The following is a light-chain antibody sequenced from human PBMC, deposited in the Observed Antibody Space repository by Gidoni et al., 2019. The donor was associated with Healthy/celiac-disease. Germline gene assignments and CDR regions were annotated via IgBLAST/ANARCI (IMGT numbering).Light chain of an antibody. V-gene: IGKV1-33*01. J-gene: IGKJ2*01. CDR2: DAS. Sequence: DIQMTQSPSSLSASVGDRVTITCQASQDISNYLNWYQQKPGKAPKLLIYDASNLETGVPSRFSGSGSGTDFTFTISSLQPEDIATYYCQQSSHTFXQXTKLEIK. CDR3: QQSSHT. CDR1: QDISNY.